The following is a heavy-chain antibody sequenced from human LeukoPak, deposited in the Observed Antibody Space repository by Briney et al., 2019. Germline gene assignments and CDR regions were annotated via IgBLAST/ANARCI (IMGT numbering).Heavy chain of an antibody. CDR3: ARERYFDWSSDY. D-gene: IGHD3-9*01. J-gene: IGHJ4*02. V-gene: IGHV4-30-4*01. CDR2: FYYTGST. CDR1: GGSINSGDYY. Sequence: SQTLSPTCTVSGGSINSGDYYWSWIRQPPGKGLEWIGFFYYTGSTSYSPSLKSRVTISLDTSKNQFSLNLRSVTAADTAVYYCARERYFDWSSDYWGQGTLVTVSS.